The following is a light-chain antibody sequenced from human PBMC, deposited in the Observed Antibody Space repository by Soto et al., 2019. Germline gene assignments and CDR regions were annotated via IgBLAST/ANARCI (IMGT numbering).Light chain of an antibody. V-gene: IGKV3-11*01. CDR2: DAS. CDR1: QSVSSY. CDR3: QQRSNWPPA. Sequence: EIVLTQSPATPSLSPGERATLSCRASQSVSSYLAWYQQKPGQAPRLLIYDASNRATGIPTRFSGSGSGTGFTLTISSLEPEDFAVYYCQQRSNWPPAFGQGTRLEIK. J-gene: IGKJ5*01.